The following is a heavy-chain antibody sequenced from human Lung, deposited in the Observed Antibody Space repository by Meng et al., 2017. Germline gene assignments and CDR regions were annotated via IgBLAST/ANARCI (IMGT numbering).Heavy chain of an antibody. CDR2: IVSDGGIT. CDR1: GINFGDYI. D-gene: IGHD3-3*01. Sequence: VQLAASGGSLVQPGGSLRPSCGASGINFGDYIMHWVRQSPGKGLEWISRIVSDGGITTYADPVKGRFTVSRDNAKNTLYLQMNSLGADDTAVYYCARDLAWVLFDYWGQGALVTVSS. CDR3: ARDLAWVLFDY. J-gene: IGHJ4*02. V-gene: IGHV3-74*01.